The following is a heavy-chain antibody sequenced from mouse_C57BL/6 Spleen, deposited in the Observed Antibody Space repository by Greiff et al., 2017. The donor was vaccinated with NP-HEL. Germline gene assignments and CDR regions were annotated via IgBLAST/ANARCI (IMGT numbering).Heavy chain of an antibody. CDR3: TRSYYYGDYFDY. CDR1: GYTFTSYW. V-gene: IGHV1-5*01. D-gene: IGHD1-1*01. J-gene: IGHJ2*01. CDR2: IYPGNSDT. Sequence: EVKLVESGTVLARPGASVKMSCKTSGYTFTSYWMHWVKQRPGQGLEWIGAIYPGNSDTSYNQKFKGKAKLTAVTSASTAYMELSSLTNEDSAVYYCTRSYYYGDYFDYWGQGTTLTVSS.